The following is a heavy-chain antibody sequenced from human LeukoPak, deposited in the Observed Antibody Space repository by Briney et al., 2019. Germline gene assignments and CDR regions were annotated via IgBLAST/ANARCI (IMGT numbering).Heavy chain of an antibody. CDR1: GFTFSNYA. V-gene: IGHV3-23*01. Sequence: SGGSLRLSCAASGFTFSNYAMNWVRQVPGQGLEWVSGISGSGDITHYADSVKGRFTISRDNSKNTLSLQMNSLRAEDTAVYYCAVGDYYDSSGLFDCWGQGTLVTVSS. J-gene: IGHJ4*02. CDR3: AVGDYYDSSGLFDC. D-gene: IGHD3-22*01. CDR2: ISGSGDIT.